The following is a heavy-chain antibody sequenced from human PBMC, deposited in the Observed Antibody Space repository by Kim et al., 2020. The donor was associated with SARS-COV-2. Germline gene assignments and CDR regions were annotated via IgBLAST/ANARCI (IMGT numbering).Heavy chain of an antibody. Sequence: ASVKVSCKASGYTFTSYDINWVRQATGQGLEWMGWMNPNSGNTGYAQKFQGRVTMTRNTSISTAYMELSSLRSEDTAVYYCARDYDSSGYYYTGWGQGTLVTVSS. D-gene: IGHD3-22*01. V-gene: IGHV1-8*01. CDR1: GYTFTSYD. CDR2: MNPNSGNT. J-gene: IGHJ4*02. CDR3: ARDYDSSGYYYTG.